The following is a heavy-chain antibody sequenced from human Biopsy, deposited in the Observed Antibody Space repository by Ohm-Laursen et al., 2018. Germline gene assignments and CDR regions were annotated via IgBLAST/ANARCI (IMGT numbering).Heavy chain of an antibody. V-gene: IGHV1-69*13. J-gene: IGHJ1*01. CDR2: NIPILGTG. CDR3: ATKLTGYFHH. CDR1: GGTFSNYG. D-gene: IGHD3-9*01. Sequence: VKISCKAPGGTFSNYGVNWVRQAPGQGREWLGGNIPILGTGNYAQKFQDRVTVAADTSTSTATMELRSLRSDDTAVYYCATKLTGYFHHWGQGTLVIVSS.